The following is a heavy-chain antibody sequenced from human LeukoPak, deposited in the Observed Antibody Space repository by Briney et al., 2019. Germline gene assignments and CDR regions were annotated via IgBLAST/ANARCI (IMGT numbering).Heavy chain of an antibody. V-gene: IGHV1-2*02. J-gene: IGHJ4*02. Sequence: ASVKVSCKTSGYTFTAYYMHWVRQAPGQGLEWMGWINPKSGATDCAQKFQGRVTMTRDTSTSTVDMELTSLRSEDTAVYFCARETPQTYYFDYWGQGTLVTVSP. CDR1: GYTFTAYY. CDR3: ARETPQTYYFDY. CDR2: INPKSGAT.